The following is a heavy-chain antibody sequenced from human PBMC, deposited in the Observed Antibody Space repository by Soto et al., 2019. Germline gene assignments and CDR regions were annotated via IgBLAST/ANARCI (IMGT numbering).Heavy chain of an antibody. Sequence: QVQLQESGPGLVKPSGTLSLTCSVSGGSISSSNWWSWVRQPPGKGLEWIGEIYHSGSTNYNPSLKSRFTISVDKSKNQFSLKLSSVTAAYTAVYYCASDGKVMQAENWFDPWGQGPLVTVSS. V-gene: IGHV4-4*02. D-gene: IGHD2-21*01. J-gene: IGHJ5*02. CDR2: IYHSGST. CDR1: GGSISSSNW. CDR3: ASDGKVMQAENWFDP.